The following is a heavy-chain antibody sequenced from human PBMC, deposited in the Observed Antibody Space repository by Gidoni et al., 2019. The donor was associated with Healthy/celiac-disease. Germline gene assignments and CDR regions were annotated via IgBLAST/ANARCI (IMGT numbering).Heavy chain of an antibody. J-gene: IGHJ4*02. Sequence: EVQLLESGGGFVQPGGSLRLSCAASCFTFSSYAMSWVRQAPGKGLEWVSAISGSGGSTYYADSVKGRFTISRDNSKNSLYLQMNSLRAEDTAVYYCAKVQPTHVLLWFGEFDYWGQGTLVTVSS. CDR1: CFTFSSYA. CDR3: AKVQPTHVLLWFGEFDY. CDR2: ISGSGGST. V-gene: IGHV3-23*01. D-gene: IGHD3-10*01.